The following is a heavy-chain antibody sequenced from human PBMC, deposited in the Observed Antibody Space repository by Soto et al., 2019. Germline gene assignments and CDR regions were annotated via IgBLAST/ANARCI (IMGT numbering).Heavy chain of an antibody. V-gene: IGHV4-61*01. CDR2: IYYSGST. CDR3: ARSRGRGEYCSSTSCPPDY. J-gene: IGHJ4*02. CDR1: GGSVSSGSYY. D-gene: IGHD2-2*01. Sequence: PSETLSLTCTVSGGSVSSGSYYWSWIRQPPGKGLEWIGYIYYSGSTNYNPSLKSRVTISVDTSKNQFSLKLSSVTAADTAVYYCARSRGRGEYCSSTSCPPDYWGQGTLVTVSS.